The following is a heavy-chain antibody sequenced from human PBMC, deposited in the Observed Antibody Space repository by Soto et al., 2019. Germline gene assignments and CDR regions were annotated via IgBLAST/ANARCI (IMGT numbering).Heavy chain of an antibody. Sequence: GGSLCPSCPASAFSFTAYALHWVRQAPGKVLEWVTVTSSEERKRYYADSVKGQYTITRDNSKNTLYLQMNSLRVDYRAIDIGAHWALLAHTDDFWGQGTPVTVSS. J-gene: IGHJ4*02. CDR1: AFSFTAYA. V-gene: IGHV3-30*08. CDR2: TSSEERKR. CDR3: AHWALLAHTDDF. D-gene: IGHD2-8*02.